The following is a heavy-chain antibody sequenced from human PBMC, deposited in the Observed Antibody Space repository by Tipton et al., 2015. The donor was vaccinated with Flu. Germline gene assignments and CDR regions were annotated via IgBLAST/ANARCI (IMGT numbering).Heavy chain of an antibody. CDR1: GGSISSDGYY. Sequence: TLSLTCTVSGGSISSDGYYWSWIRQPAGKALEWIGRIYTTGNTNYSPSLRSRVTISLDTSKNQFSLKLSSVTAADTAVYYCARGPRLAERYYDYRGQGTLVTVSS. J-gene: IGHJ4*02. V-gene: IGHV4-61*02. CDR3: ARGPRLAERYYDY. CDR2: IYTTGNT. D-gene: IGHD3-16*01.